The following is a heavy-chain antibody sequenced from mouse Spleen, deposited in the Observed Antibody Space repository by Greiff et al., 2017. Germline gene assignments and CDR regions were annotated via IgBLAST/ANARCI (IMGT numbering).Heavy chain of an antibody. V-gene: IGHV1-9*01. CDR1: GFTFTGYW. Sequence: VQLQQSGAELMKPGASVKLSCKATGFTFTGYWIAWVKQRPGHGLEWIGEILPGSGSTNYHEKFKGKATFTADTSANTAYMQLSSLTTEDSAIYYCARGARATWAMDYWGQGTSVTGSS. J-gene: IGHJ4*01. D-gene: IGHD3-1*01. CDR3: ARGARATWAMDY. CDR2: ILPGSGST.